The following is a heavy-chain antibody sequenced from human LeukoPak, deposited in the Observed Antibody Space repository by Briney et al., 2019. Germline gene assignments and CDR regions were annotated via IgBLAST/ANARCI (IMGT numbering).Heavy chain of an antibody. CDR1: GGSISSHY. D-gene: IGHD3-9*01. CDR3: AREVGRGGSWSLGYMDV. CDR2: IYYSGST. V-gene: IGHV4-59*11. Sequence: SETLSLTCTVSGGSISSHYWSWIRQPPGKGLEWIGYIYYSGSTNYNPSLKSRVTISVDTSKNQFSLKLSSVTAADTAVYYCAREVGRGGSWSLGYMDVWGKGTTVTVSS. J-gene: IGHJ6*03.